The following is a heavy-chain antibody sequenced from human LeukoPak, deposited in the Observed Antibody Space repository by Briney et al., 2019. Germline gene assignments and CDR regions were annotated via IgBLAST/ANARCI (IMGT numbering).Heavy chain of an antibody. D-gene: IGHD2-15*01. CDR1: GFTFSTYG. V-gene: IGHV3-66*01. J-gene: IGHJ6*02. CDR3: ASESGASGGYYYYGMDV. CDR2: IYSGGST. Sequence: PGGSLRLSCEASGFTFSTYGMHWVRQAPGKGLEWVSVIYSGGSTYYADSVKGRFTISRDNSKNTLYLQMNSLRAEDTAVYYCASESGASGGYYYYGMDVWGQGTTVTDSS.